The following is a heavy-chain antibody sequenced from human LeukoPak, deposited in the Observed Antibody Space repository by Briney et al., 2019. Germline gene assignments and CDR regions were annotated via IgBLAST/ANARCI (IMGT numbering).Heavy chain of an antibody. J-gene: IGHJ4*02. D-gene: IGHD5-18*01. Sequence: ASVKVSCKTSGYNFNRYAITWVRQAPGQGLEWMGWVSTSNGDTNYADTFQGRVTMTTDSVTKTAYLELRRLRSGETAMYFCARVSDTSMVTPGFDSWGQGTLVTVSS. CDR1: GYNFNRYA. CDR3: ARVSDTSMVTPGFDS. CDR2: VSTSNGDT. V-gene: IGHV1-18*01.